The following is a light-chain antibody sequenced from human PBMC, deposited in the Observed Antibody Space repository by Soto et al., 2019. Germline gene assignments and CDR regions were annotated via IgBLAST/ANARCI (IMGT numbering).Light chain of an antibody. J-gene: IGKJ5*01. CDR1: PNVANF. Sequence: EIVLIQSPATLSLSPGERATLSCRASPNVANFVAWYQQKPGQAPRLLIYGAFNRATGIPARFSGSGSGTDFTLAISSLEPEDAAVYYCQQRNVWPPVTFGQGTLLEIK. CDR3: QQRNVWPPVT. V-gene: IGKV3-11*01. CDR2: GAF.